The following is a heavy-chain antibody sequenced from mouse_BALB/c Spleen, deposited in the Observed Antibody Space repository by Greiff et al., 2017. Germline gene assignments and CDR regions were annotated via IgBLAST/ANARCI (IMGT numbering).Heavy chain of an antibody. CDR1: GYTFTSYW. CDR3: ATYYGNYGYFDV. CDR2: IYPGDGDT. Sequence: VQLQQSGAELARPGASVKLSCKASGYTFTSYWMQWVKQRPGQGLEWIGAIYPGDGDTRYTQKFKGKATLTADKSSSTAYMQLSSLASEDSAVYYCATYYGNYGYFDVWGAGTTVTVAS. J-gene: IGHJ1*01. D-gene: IGHD2-1*01. V-gene: IGHV1-87*01.